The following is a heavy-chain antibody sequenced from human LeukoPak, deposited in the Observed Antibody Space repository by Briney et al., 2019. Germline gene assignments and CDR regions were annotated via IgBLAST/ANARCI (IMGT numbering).Heavy chain of an antibody. D-gene: IGHD5-12*01. Sequence: PSETLSLTCTVSGGSISRYYWSWIRQPPGKGLEWIGYISYSGSTDYNPSLKSRVTISIDTSRNQFSLKLSSVTAADTAVYYCARGQRGFPYWGQGTLVTVSS. V-gene: IGHV4-59*01. CDR3: ARGQRGFPY. CDR2: ISYSGST. CDR1: GGSISRYY. J-gene: IGHJ4*02.